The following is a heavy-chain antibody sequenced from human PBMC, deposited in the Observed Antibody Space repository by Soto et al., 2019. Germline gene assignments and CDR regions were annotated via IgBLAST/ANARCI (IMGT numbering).Heavy chain of an antibody. J-gene: IGHJ4*02. CDR1: GGSISSGGYS. Sequence: PSETLSLTCAVSGGSISSGGYSWSWIRQPPGKGLEWIGYIYHSGSTYYNPSLKSRVTISVDRSKNQFSLKLSSVTVADTAVYYCARGHLPGGNTYYFDYWDQGTLVTVSS. D-gene: IGHD2-15*01. V-gene: IGHV4-30-2*01. CDR2: IYHSGST. CDR3: ARGHLPGGNTYYFDY.